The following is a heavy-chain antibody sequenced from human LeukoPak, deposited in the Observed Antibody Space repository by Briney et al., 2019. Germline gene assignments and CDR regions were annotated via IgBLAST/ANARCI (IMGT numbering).Heavy chain of an antibody. J-gene: IGHJ3*02. CDR3: ARLLTTWGIDAFDI. CDR2: ISSSSNYI. V-gene: IGHV3-21*01. D-gene: IGHD3-16*01. CDR1: GFTFSTYS. Sequence: PGGSLRLSCAASGFTFSTYSMNWVRQAPGKGLEWVSSISSSSNYIYYADSVKGRFTISRDNAKNSLYLQMNSLRAEDTAVYYCARLLTTWGIDAFDIWGQGTMVTVSS.